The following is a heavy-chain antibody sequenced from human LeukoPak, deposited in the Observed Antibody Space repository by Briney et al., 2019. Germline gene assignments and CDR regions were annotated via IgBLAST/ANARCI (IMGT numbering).Heavy chain of an antibody. CDR3: ARTYGSGTYYFDW. CDR1: SYSISSGYY. J-gene: IGHJ4*02. CDR2: IYHSGAI. Sequence: PSETLSLTCAVSSYSISSGYYWGWIRQPPGKGLEWIGSIYHSGAIYYNPSLKSRVTISVDTSRNQFSLKLSSATAADTAVYYCARTYGSGTYYFDWWGQGILVTVSS. D-gene: IGHD3-10*01. V-gene: IGHV4-38-2*01.